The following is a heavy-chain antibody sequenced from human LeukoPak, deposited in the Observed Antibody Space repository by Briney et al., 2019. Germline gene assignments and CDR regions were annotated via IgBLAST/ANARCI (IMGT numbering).Heavy chain of an antibody. J-gene: IGHJ4*02. Sequence: TGGSLRLSCAASGFTFSNAWMNWVRQAPGKGLEWVGRIKSKTDGGTTDYAAPVKGRFTISRDDSKNTLYLQMNSLKTEDTAVYYCTVAYSSGWADYWGQGTLVTVSS. D-gene: IGHD6-19*01. CDR3: TVAYSSGWADY. CDR1: GFTFSNAW. V-gene: IGHV3-15*07. CDR2: IKSKTDGGTT.